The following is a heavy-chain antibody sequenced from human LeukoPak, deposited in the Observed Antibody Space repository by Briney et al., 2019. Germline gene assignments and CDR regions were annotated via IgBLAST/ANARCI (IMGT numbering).Heavy chain of an antibody. CDR3: VVQAGLTYYDISFDS. D-gene: IGHD3-9*01. J-gene: IGHJ5*01. V-gene: IGHV3-11*01. CDR2: INNGGDVI. Sequence: GGSLRLSCAVSRLKISDYSMSWIRQSPGKGLEWVSSINNGGDVIQYANSVKGRFTVSRDNTKNSLYLQMNSLTAEDTAVYYCVVQAGLTYYDISFDSWGQGTLVTVSS. CDR1: RLKISDYS.